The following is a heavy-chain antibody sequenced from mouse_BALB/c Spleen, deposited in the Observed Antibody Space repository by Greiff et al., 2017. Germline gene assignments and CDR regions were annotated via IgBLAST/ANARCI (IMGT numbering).Heavy chain of an antibody. Sequence: QVQLQQSGSVLVRPGASVKLSCKASGYTFTSSWMHWAKQRPGQGLEWIGEIHPNSGNTNYNEKFKGKATLTVDTSSSTAYVDLSSLTSEDSAVYYCARSVYDYLDYWGQGTTLTVSS. CDR3: ARSVYDYLDY. V-gene: IGHV1S130*01. D-gene: IGHD2-3*01. CDR2: IHPNSGNT. CDR1: GYTFTSSW. J-gene: IGHJ2*01.